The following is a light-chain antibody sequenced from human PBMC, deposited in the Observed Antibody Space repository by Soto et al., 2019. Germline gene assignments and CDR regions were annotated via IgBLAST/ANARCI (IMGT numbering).Light chain of an antibody. Sequence: DIQMTQSPSSLSASVGDRVTITCRASQTVVTYLNWYQQTPGKAPNVLIYSASRLQIGVPSRFSGSGYGTEFNLTISSLQPEDFVSYFCQQSYTPPWTFGQGT. CDR3: QQSYTPPWT. CDR1: QTVVTY. V-gene: IGKV1-39*01. CDR2: SAS. J-gene: IGKJ1*01.